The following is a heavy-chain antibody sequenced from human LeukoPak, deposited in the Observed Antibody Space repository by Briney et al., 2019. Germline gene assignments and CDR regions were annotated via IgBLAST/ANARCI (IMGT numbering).Heavy chain of an antibody. CDR2: IKQDGSEK. Sequence: PGGSLRLSCAASGFTFSSYWMSWVRQAPGKGLEWVANIKQDGSEKYYVDSVKGRFTISRDNAKNSLYLQMNSLRAEDTAVYYCAKDPRYSSSFVYYFDYWGQGTLVTVSS. V-gene: IGHV3-7*01. J-gene: IGHJ4*02. CDR1: GFTFSSYW. CDR3: AKDPRYSSSFVYYFDY. D-gene: IGHD6-13*01.